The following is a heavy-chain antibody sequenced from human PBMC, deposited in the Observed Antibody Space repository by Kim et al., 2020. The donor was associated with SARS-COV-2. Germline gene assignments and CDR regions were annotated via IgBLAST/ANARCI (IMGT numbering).Heavy chain of an antibody. V-gene: IGHV3-30*04. CDR2: ISYDGSNK. D-gene: IGHD3-22*01. CDR1: GFTFSSYA. J-gene: IGHJ4*01. CDR3: ARDFPGYYDSSGLDY. Sequence: GGSLRRSCAASGFTFSSYAMHWVRQAPGKGLEWVAVISYDGSNKYYADSVKGRFTISRDNSKNTLYLQMNSLRAEDTAVYYCARDFPGYYDSSGLDYWG.